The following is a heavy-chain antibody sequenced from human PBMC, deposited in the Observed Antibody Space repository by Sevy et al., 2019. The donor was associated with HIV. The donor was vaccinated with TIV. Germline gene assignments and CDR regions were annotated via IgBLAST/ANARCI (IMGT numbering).Heavy chain of an antibody. V-gene: IGHV3-15*01. Sequence: GGSLRLSCAASGFTFSNAWMSWVRQAPGKGLEWVGRIKGKIYDGTIDYAAPVKGRFTISRDDSKNTLYLQMNSLKTEETAVYYCTTDSWSKEDYYDYWGQGTLVTVSS. CDR1: GFTFSNAW. CDR2: IKGKIYDGTI. J-gene: IGHJ4*02. CDR3: TTDSWSKEDYYDY. D-gene: IGHD6-13*01.